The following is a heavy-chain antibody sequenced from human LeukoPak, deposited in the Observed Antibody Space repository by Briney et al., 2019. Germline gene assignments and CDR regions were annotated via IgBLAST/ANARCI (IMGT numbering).Heavy chain of an antibody. CDR1: GLTFSSYW. Sequence: QSGGSLRLSCAASGLTFSSYWMSWVRQAPGKGLEWVANIKQDGSEKYSVDSVKGRFTISRDNAKNSLYLQMNSLRAEDTAVYYCARAHSSSSYDNDYWGQGTLVTVSS. CDR3: ARAHSSSSYDNDY. V-gene: IGHV3-7*01. J-gene: IGHJ4*02. CDR2: IKQDGSEK. D-gene: IGHD6-6*01.